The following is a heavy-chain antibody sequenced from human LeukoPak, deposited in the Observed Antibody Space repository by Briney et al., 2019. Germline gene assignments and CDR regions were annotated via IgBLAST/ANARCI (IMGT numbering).Heavy chain of an antibody. Sequence: KSGGSLRLSCAASGFTFSSYAMSWVRQAPGKGLEWVSAISGSGGSTYYADSVKGRFTISRDNSKNTLYLQMNSLRAEDTAVYYCAKDRKRITIFGVFIISNPNSLDYWGQGTLVTVSS. J-gene: IGHJ4*02. CDR1: GFTFSSYA. CDR3: AKDRKRITIFGVFIISNPNSLDY. CDR2: ISGSGGST. V-gene: IGHV3-23*01. D-gene: IGHD3-3*01.